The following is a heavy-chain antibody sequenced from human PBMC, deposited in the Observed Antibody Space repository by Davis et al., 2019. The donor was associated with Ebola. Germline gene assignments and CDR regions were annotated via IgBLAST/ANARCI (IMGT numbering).Heavy chain of an antibody. CDR3: ARADYSSSWYIYGMDV. Sequence: GGSLRPSCAASGTTFSSYTMNWVRQAPGKGLEWVASISSNSDYIYYADSVKGRFTISRDNAKNSLHLQMSGLGAEDTAVYYCARADYSSSWYIYGMDVWGQGTTVTVSS. V-gene: IGHV3-21*01. CDR1: GTTFSSYT. J-gene: IGHJ6*02. CDR2: ISSNSDYI. D-gene: IGHD6-13*01.